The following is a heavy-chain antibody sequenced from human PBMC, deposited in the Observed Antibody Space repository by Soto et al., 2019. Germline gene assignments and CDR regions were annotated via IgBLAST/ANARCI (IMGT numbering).Heavy chain of an antibody. CDR2: ISAYNGNT. Sequence: ASVKVSCKASGYTFTSYGISWVRQAPGQGLEWMGWISAYNGNTNYAQKLQGRVTMTTDTSTSTAYMELRSLRSDDTAVYYCARSADYDILTGHGFDYWGQGTLVTVSS. CDR1: GYTFTSYG. CDR3: ARSADYDILTGHGFDY. D-gene: IGHD3-9*01. J-gene: IGHJ4*02. V-gene: IGHV1-18*01.